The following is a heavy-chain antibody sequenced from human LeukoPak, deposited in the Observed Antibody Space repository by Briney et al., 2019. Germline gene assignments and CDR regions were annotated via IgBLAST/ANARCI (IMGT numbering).Heavy chain of an antibody. D-gene: IGHD4-11*01. J-gene: IGHJ4*02. CDR2: INHSGST. V-gene: IGHV4-34*01. CDR1: GGSFSGYY. Sequence: SETQSLTCAVYGGSFSGYYWSWIRQPPGKGLEWIGEINHSGSTNYNPSLKSRVTISVDTSKNQFSLKLSSVTAADTAVYYCARRLPVDYWGQGTLVTVSS. CDR3: ARRLPVDY.